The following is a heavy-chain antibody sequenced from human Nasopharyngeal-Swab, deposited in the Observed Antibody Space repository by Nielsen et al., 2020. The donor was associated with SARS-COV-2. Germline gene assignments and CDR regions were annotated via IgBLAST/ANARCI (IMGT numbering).Heavy chain of an antibody. D-gene: IGHD3-22*01. V-gene: IGHV1-46*01. CDR3: ARDSTYYYDSSGSDGAFDI. CDR2: INPSGGST. J-gene: IGHJ3*02. Sequence: WVRQAPGQGLEWMGIINPSGGSTNYAQKFQGRVTITADKSTSTAYMELSSLRSEDTAVYYCARDSTYYYDSSGSDGAFDIWGQGTMVTVSS.